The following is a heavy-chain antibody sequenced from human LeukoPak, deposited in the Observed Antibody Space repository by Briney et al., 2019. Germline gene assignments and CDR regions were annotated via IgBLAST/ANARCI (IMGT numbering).Heavy chain of an antibody. V-gene: IGHV1-2*02. Sequence: ASVKVSCKASGYTFTGCFIHYVRQAPGQGPEWMGWIDPNSDNIRYSETFKDRVTMTRDTSTNTAYMELSWPRSDDTAVYYCARSAYNYGYVYFDHWGQGTLVIVSS. CDR1: GYTFTGCF. CDR2: IDPNSDNI. D-gene: IGHD5-18*01. CDR3: ARSAYNYGYVYFDH. J-gene: IGHJ4*02.